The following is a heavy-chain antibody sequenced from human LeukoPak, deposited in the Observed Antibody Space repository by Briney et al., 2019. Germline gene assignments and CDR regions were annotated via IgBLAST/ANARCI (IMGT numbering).Heavy chain of an antibody. CDR2: FDPEDGET. J-gene: IGHJ5*02. Sequence: GASVKVSCKVSGYTLTELSMHWVRQAPGKGLEWMGGFDPEDGETIYAQKFQGGVTMTEDTSTDTAYMELSSLRSEDTAMYYCARQEYCSGGSCYTWFDPWGQGTLVTVSS. V-gene: IGHV1-24*01. CDR1: GYTLTELS. D-gene: IGHD2-15*01. CDR3: ARQEYCSGGSCYTWFDP.